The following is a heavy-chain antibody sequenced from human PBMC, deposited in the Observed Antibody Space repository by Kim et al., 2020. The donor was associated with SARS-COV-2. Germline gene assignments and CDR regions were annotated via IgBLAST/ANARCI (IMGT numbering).Heavy chain of an antibody. V-gene: IGHV4-39*01. J-gene: IGHJ4*02. CDR3: AISLSITIDYYFDY. D-gene: IGHD3-10*01. Sequence: TPSLTSRVTISVDTSKHQFSLKLSSVPAADTAVYYCAISLSITIDYYFDYWGQGTLVTVSS.